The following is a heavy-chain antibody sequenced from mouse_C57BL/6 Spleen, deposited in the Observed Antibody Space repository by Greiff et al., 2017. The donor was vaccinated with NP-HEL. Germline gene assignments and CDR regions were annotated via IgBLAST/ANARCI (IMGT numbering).Heavy chain of an antibody. D-gene: IGHD4-1*01. V-gene: IGHV1-4*01. CDR3: ARRLTGYFDY. Sequence: QVQLKESGAELARPGASVKMSCKASGYTFTSYTMHWVKQRPGQGLEWIGYINTSSGYTKYNQKFKDKATLTADKSSSTAYMQLSSLTSEDSAVYYCARRLTGYFDYWGQGTTLTVSS. CDR2: INTSSGYT. J-gene: IGHJ2*01. CDR1: GYTFTSYT.